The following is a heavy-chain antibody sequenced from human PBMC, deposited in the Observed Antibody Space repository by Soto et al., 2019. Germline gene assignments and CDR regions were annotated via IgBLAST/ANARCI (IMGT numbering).Heavy chain of an antibody. CDR3: AIFPIGGYCSGGSCYSDLYYGMDV. V-gene: IGHV1-69*06. D-gene: IGHD2-15*01. J-gene: IGHJ6*02. Sequence: SVKVSCKASGGTFSSYAISWVRQAPGQGLEWMGGIIPIFGTANYAQKFQGRVTITADKSTSTAYMELSSLRSEDTAVYYCAIFPIGGYCSGGSCYSDLYYGMDVWGQGTTVTGLL. CDR2: IIPIFGTA. CDR1: GGTFSSYA.